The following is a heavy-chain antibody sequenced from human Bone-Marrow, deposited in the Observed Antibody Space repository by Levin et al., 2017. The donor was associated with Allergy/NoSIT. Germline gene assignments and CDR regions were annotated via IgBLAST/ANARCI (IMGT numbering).Heavy chain of an antibody. Sequence: GESLKISCKASGYTFTSYGISWVRQAPGQGLEWMGWISAYNGNTNYAQKLQGRVTMTTDTSTSTAYMELRSLRSDDTAVYYCARAVMTRQDRYPGGNWFDPWGQGTLVTVSS. CDR3: ARAVMTRQDRYPGGNWFDP. CDR2: ISAYNGNT. J-gene: IGHJ5*02. CDR1: GYTFTSYG. V-gene: IGHV1-18*01. D-gene: IGHD3-16*01.